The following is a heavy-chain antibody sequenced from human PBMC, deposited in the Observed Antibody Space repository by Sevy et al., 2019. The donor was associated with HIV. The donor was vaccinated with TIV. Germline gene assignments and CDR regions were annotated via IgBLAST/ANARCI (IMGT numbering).Heavy chain of an antibody. CDR2: ISSSSSYI. CDR1: VFTFSSYS. V-gene: IGHV3-21*01. Sequence: GGSLRLSCAASVFTFSSYSMNWVRQAPGKGLEWVSSISSSSSYIYYADSVKGRFTISRDNAKNSLYLQMNSLRAEDTAVYYCARERYSSGPPDGMDVWGQGTTVTVSS. D-gene: IGHD6-19*01. CDR3: ARERYSSGPPDGMDV. J-gene: IGHJ6*02.